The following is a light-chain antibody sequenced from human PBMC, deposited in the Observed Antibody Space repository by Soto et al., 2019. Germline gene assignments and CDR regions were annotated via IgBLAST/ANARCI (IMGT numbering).Light chain of an antibody. CDR2: DDN. J-gene: IGLJ1*01. V-gene: IGLV3-21*02. CDR3: QVWDSGSDRPWD. Sequence: SYELTQPPSVSVAPGQTAKVTCGGNNIGTKSVHWYQQKPGQAPVLVVYDDNERPSGIPERFSGSNSGNTAALTISRVEAGDEADYSCQVWDSGSDRPWDFGTGTKVT. CDR1: NIGTKS.